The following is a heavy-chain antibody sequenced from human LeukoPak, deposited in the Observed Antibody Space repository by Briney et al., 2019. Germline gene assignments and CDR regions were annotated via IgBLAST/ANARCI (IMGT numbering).Heavy chain of an antibody. CDR1: GGSIMYYY. V-gene: IGHV4-34*01. J-gene: IGHJ6*04. CDR3: ARAGGHSSSWYTHYGMDV. CDR2: INHSGST. Sequence: SETLSLTCTVSGGSIMYYYWSWIRQPPGKGLEWIGEINHSGSTNYNPSLKSRVTISVDTSKNQFSLKLSSVTAADTAVYYCARAGGHSSSWYTHYGMDVWGKGTTVTVSS. D-gene: IGHD6-13*01.